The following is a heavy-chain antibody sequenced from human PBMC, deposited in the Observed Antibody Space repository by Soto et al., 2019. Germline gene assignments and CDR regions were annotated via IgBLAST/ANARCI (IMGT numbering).Heavy chain of an antibody. CDR2: IYYSGST. Sequence: SETLSLTCTVSGGSISSSSYYWGWIRQPPGKGLEWIGSIYYSGSTYYNPSLKSRVTISVDTSKNQFSLKLSSVTAADTAVYYCARPGIGDYEHDYYYYGMDVWGQGTTVTVSS. D-gene: IGHD4-17*01. CDR3: ARPGIGDYEHDYYYYGMDV. V-gene: IGHV4-39*01. CDR1: GGSISSSSYY. J-gene: IGHJ6*02.